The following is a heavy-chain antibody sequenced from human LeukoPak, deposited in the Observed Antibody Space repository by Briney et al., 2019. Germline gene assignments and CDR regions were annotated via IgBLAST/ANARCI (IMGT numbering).Heavy chain of an antibody. CDR1: GFIFTNYG. D-gene: IGHD5-12*01. Sequence: GGSLRLSCAASGFIFTNYGFSWVRQAPGKGLGWVSGITGSGTNTYYADSVQGRFTISRDNAKNSLYLQMNSLRAEDTAVYYCARVGQGYHDYWGQGALVTVSS. V-gene: IGHV3-21*06. CDR2: ITGSGTNT. J-gene: IGHJ4*02. CDR3: ARVGQGYHDY.